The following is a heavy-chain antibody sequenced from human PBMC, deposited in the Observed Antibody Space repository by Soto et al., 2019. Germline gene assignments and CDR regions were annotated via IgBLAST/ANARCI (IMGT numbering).Heavy chain of an antibody. D-gene: IGHD6-13*01. CDR2: IIPIFGTA. V-gene: IGHV1-69*13. J-gene: IGHJ4*02. CDR3: ARAGIAAAGKGLYFDY. Sequence: SVKVSCKASGGTFSSYAISWVRQAPGQGLEWMGGIIPIFGTANYAQKFQGRVTITADESTSTAYMELSSLRSEDTAVYYCARAGIAAAGKGLYFDYWGQGTLVTVSS. CDR1: GGTFSSYA.